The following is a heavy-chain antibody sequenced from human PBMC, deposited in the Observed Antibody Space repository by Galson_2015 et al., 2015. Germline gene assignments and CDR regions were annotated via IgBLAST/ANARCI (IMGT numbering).Heavy chain of an antibody. CDR3: ARGLELSGRFDY. CDR2: IIPIFGTA. CDR1: GGTFSSYA. D-gene: IGHD1-7*01. V-gene: IGHV1-69*13. J-gene: IGHJ4*02. Sequence: SVKVSCKASGGTFSSYAISWVRQAPGQGLERMGGIIPIFGTANYAQKFQGRVTITADESTSTAYMELSSLRSEDTAVYYCARGLELSGRFDYWGQGTLVTVSS.